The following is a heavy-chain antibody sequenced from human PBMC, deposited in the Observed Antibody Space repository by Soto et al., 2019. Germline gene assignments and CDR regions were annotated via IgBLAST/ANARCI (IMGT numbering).Heavy chain of an antibody. CDR3: ARDSYNYYGTGSYSDF. V-gene: IGHV3-21*01. D-gene: IGHD3-10*01. CDR1: GFTFRDFG. CDR2: ITGSGDYI. Sequence: GGSLRLSCETSGFTFRDFGLNWVRQSPGKGLEWVSSITGSGDYIYYADSVKGRFTISRDDAKNTLFLQMNSLRAEDTAVYFCARDSYNYYGTGSYSDFWGQGTLVTVSS. J-gene: IGHJ4*02.